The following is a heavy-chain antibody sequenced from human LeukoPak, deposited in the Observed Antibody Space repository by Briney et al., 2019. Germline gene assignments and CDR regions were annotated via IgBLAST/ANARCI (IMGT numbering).Heavy chain of an antibody. J-gene: IGHJ5*02. Sequence: SETLSLTCTVSGGSISSYYWSWIRQPPGKGLEWIGYIYYSGSTYYNPSLKSRVTISVDTSKNQFSLKLSSVTAADTAVYYCASTPTDCSSTSCYGFDPWGQGTLVTVSS. CDR1: GGSISSYY. CDR2: IYYSGST. D-gene: IGHD2-2*01. V-gene: IGHV4-59*08. CDR3: ASTPTDCSSTSCYGFDP.